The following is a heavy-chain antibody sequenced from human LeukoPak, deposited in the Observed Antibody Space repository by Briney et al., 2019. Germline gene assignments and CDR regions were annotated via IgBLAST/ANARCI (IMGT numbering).Heavy chain of an antibody. J-gene: IGHJ6*02. CDR2: TYYRSKWNN. V-gene: IGHV6-1*01. Sequence: SQTLSLTCAISGDSVSSNSAAWNWIRQSPSRGLEWLGRTYYRSKWNNDYAVSVKSRITINPDTSKNQFSLQLNSVTPEDTAVYYCARDSTVTHYYYYGMDVWGQGTTVTVSS. D-gene: IGHD4-17*01. CDR3: ARDSTVTHYYYYGMDV. CDR1: GDSVSSNSAA.